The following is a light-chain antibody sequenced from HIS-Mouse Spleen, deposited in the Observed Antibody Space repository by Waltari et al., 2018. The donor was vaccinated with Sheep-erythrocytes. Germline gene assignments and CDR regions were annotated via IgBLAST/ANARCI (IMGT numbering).Light chain of an antibody. CDR1: SSDVGGYNY. J-gene: IGLJ1*01. CDR3: CSYAGSYNHV. Sequence: QSAPTQPRSVSGSPGQSVTISCTGTSSDVGGYNYVSWYQQHPGKAPKPMIYDVSKRPSGVPDRFSCSKSGNTASLTISGLQAEDEADYYCCSYAGSYNHVFATGTKVTVL. CDR2: DVS. V-gene: IGLV2-11*02.